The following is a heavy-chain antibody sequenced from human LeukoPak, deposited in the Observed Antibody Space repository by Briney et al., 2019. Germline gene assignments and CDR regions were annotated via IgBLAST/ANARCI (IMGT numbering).Heavy chain of an antibody. J-gene: IGHJ5*02. Sequence: EGSLRLSCAASGFTFNNYGMHWVRQAPGKGLEWVAFIRYDGSNKYYADSVKGRFTISRDNSKNTLYLQMNSLRSEDTAVYYCAREGGVAATTTTIYPWFDPWGQGTLVTVSS. CDR3: AREGGVAATTTTIYPWFDP. CDR1: GFTFNNYG. D-gene: IGHD2-15*01. CDR2: IRYDGSNK. V-gene: IGHV3-30*02.